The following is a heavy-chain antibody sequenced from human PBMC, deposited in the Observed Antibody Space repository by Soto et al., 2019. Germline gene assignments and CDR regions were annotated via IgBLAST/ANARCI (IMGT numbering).Heavy chain of an antibody. V-gene: IGHV4-59*01. Sequence: TSETLSLTCNVSGGSIRSYDWNWIRQPPGKTLEWIGDVYYSGSANYDPSLKSRVTISVDMSKNQFSLKLNSVTAADTAVYYCARGSMVRGPTPFDYWGQGTLVTVSS. CDR3: ARGSMVRGPTPFDY. CDR2: VYYSGSA. D-gene: IGHD3-10*01. CDR1: GGSIRSYD. J-gene: IGHJ4*02.